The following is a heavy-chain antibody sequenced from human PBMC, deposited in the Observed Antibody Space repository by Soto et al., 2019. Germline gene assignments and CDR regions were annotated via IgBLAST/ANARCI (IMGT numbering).Heavy chain of an antibody. CDR2: IIPIFGTA. J-gene: IGHJ3*02. CDR1: GGTFSSYA. CDR3: ARDVPRITIFGTPTAFDI. V-gene: IGHV1-69*13. Sequence: SVKVSCKASGGTFSSYAISWVRQAPGQGLEWMGGIIPIFGTANYAQKFQGRVTITADESTSTAYMELSSLRSEDTAVYYCARDVPRITIFGTPTAFDIWGQGTMVTVSS. D-gene: IGHD3-3*01.